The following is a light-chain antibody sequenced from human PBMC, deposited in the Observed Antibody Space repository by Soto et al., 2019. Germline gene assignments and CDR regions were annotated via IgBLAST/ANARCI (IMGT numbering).Light chain of an antibody. V-gene: IGKV1-5*03. CDR3: QQYNSYWT. CDR2: KAS. Sequence: DIQMTQSPSTLSASVGDRVTITCRASQSISSWLAWYQQKPGKAPKLLIYKASSLESGVPSRFSGSGSGTEFTLTISSLQPDDSATYDCQQYNSYWTVGQGTKVEIK. J-gene: IGKJ1*01. CDR1: QSISSW.